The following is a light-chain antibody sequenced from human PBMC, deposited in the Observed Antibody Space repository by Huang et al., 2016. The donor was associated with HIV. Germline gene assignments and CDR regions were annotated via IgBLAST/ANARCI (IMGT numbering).Light chain of an antibody. Sequence: ENLMTQSPSTLSVSPGESATLSCRASQSVFKNLAWYQQKLGQAPKLLIYGSSTRAAGIPARFSGSGSGTDFTLTISSLQSVDFAVYYCQQYNTSPRTFGQGTKVEV. CDR2: GSS. V-gene: IGKV3-15*01. CDR1: QSVFKN. J-gene: IGKJ1*01. CDR3: QQYNTSPRT.